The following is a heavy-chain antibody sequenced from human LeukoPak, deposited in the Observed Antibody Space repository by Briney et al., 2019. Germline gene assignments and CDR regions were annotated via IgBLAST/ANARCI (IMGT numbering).Heavy chain of an antibody. J-gene: IGHJ4*02. Sequence: GGSLRLSCATSGFTFDDYAMSWVRQAPGKGLEWVSGINWNGDRTGYADSVKGRFTISRDNAKNSLHLEMDSLRAEDTALYYCARDPLSSGYTYYSDYWGRGTLVTVSS. CDR3: ARDPLSSGYTYYSDY. V-gene: IGHV3-20*04. CDR1: GFTFDDYA. CDR2: INWNGDRT. D-gene: IGHD3-22*01.